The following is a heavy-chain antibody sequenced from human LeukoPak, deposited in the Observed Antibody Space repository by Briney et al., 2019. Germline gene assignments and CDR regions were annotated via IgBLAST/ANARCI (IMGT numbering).Heavy chain of an antibody. CDR1: GDSICSYD. V-gene: IGHV4-59*01. J-gene: IGHJ4*02. D-gene: IGHD3-22*01. CDR3: TRENFDRVNDY. CDR2: IYYTGST. Sequence: SETLSLTCTVSGDSICSYDWSWIRQPPGKGLEWIGYIYYTGSTNYNPSLKSRVTISLDTSKNQFSLKLRSVTAADTAVYSCTRENFDRVNDYWGQGTLVTVSS.